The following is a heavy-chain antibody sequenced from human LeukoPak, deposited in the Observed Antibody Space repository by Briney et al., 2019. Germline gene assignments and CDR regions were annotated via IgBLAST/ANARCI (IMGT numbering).Heavy chain of an antibody. CDR1: GFTFSSYA. CDR3: ARGPKAPLRYFDWSGYYFDY. V-gene: IGHV3-66*01. D-gene: IGHD3-9*01. J-gene: IGHJ4*02. Sequence: GGSLRLSCAASGFTFSSYAMSWVRQAPGKGLEWVSVIYSGGSTYYADSVKGRFTISRDNSKNTLYLQMNSLRAEDTAVYYCARGPKAPLRYFDWSGYYFDYWGQGTLVTVSS. CDR2: IYSGGST.